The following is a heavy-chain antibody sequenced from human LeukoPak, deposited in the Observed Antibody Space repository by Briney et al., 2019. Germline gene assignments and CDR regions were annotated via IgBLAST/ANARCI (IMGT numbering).Heavy chain of an antibody. D-gene: IGHD1-1*01. CDR3: STGLIPTTGYY. CDR2: IRSKTDGGTT. V-gene: IGHV3-15*01. Sequence: GGSLRLSCAASEFTFKNAWMNWVRQAPGKGLEWVGRIRSKTDGGTTDYAAPVRGRFTISRDDSKNMLYLQMNSLRTEDTAVYYCSTGLIPTTGYYWGQGTLVAVSS. J-gene: IGHJ4*02. CDR1: EFTFKNAW.